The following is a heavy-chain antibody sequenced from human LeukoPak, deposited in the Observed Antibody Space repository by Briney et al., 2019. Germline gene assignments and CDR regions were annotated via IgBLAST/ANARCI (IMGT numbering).Heavy chain of an antibody. D-gene: IGHD3-22*01. Sequence: PGGSLRLSCVASRFSFSTSEMSWVRQAPGKGLEWLSYISTTGSDIIYADSVKGRFTMSRDNAKNSLFLQMNSLRAEDTALYYCARETRDTSGFGAFDIWGGGTMVIVS. CDR3: ARETRDTSGFGAFDI. V-gene: IGHV3-48*03. CDR2: ISTTGSDI. J-gene: IGHJ3*02. CDR1: RFSFSTSE.